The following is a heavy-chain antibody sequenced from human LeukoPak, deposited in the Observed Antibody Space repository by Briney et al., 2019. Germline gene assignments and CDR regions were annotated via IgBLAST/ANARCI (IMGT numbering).Heavy chain of an antibody. Sequence: GGSLRLSCAASGFTFSSYWMTWVRQAPGKGLEWVANIQQDGSEKYYVDSVKGRFTISRDNAKNSMYLQMNSLRAEDTAVYYCARNPPRYFNWGQGTLVTVSS. CDR3: ARNPPRYFN. J-gene: IGHJ4*02. V-gene: IGHV3-7*05. D-gene: IGHD1-26*01. CDR1: GFTFSSYW. CDR2: IQQDGSEK.